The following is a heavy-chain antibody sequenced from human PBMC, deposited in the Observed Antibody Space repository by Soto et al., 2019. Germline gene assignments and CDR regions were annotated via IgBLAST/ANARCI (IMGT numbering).Heavy chain of an antibody. D-gene: IGHD3-22*01. CDR3: ASYRDSSGYYSGRDYYGLDV. J-gene: IGHJ6*02. Sequence: VSFRASLYTFTYRYRHWVRQAPGQALEWMGWITPFNGNANYAQKFQDRVTITRDRSMSTAYMELSSLRSEDTAMYSCASYRDSSGYYSGRDYYGLDVWGQGTTVTVSS. V-gene: IGHV1-45*02. CDR2: ITPFNGNA. CDR1: LYTFTYRY.